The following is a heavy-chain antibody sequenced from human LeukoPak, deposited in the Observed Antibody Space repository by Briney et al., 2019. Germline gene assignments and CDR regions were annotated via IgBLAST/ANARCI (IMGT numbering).Heavy chain of an antibody. V-gene: IGHV1-2*02. CDR3: ARAYCSSTSCYTGMDV. Sequence: ASVKVSCKASGYTFTSYYMHWVRQAPGQGLEWMGWINPNSGGTNYAQKFQGRVTMTRDTSISTAYMELSRLRSDDTAVYYCARAYCSSTSCYTGMDVWGQGTTVTVSS. CDR1: GYTFTSYY. CDR2: INPNSGGT. J-gene: IGHJ6*02. D-gene: IGHD2-2*02.